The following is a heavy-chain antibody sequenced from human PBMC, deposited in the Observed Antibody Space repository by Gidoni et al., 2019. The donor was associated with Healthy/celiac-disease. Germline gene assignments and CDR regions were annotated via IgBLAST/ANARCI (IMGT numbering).Heavy chain of an antibody. J-gene: IGHJ6*02. V-gene: IGHV3-30-3*01. Sequence: VQLVESGGGVVQPGRSLRLSCAASGFTFSSYAMHWVRQAPGKGLEWVAGISYDGSNKYYADSVKGRFTISRDNSKNTLYLQMNSLRAEDTAVYYCARDWVAAAGRYYYYYGMDVWGQVTTVTVSS. CDR2: ISYDGSNK. CDR3: ARDWVAAAGRYYYYYGMDV. D-gene: IGHD6-13*01. CDR1: GFTFSSYA.